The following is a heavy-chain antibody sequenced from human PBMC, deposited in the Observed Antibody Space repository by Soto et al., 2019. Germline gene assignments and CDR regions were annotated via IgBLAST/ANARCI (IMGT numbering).Heavy chain of an antibody. Sequence: EVQLVQSGAEVKKPGESLRISCKGSGYSFNTYWISWVRQMPGKGLEWMGRIDRSDSYTNYSPSFQVHVTISADKSVTTAYLQWSGLKDSATAMYFCARPGYYDSNGSAYYYYGMDVWGQGTTVTVSS. V-gene: IGHV5-10-1*01. CDR3: ARPGYYDSNGSAYYYYGMDV. J-gene: IGHJ6*02. CDR1: GYSFNTYW. CDR2: IDRSDSYT. D-gene: IGHD3-22*01.